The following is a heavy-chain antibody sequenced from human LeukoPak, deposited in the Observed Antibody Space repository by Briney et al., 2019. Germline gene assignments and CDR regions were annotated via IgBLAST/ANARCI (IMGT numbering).Heavy chain of an antibody. D-gene: IGHD3-22*01. J-gene: IGHJ3*02. CDR2: IYYSGST. CDR1: GGSISSYY. V-gene: IGHV4-59*08. Sequence: SETLSLTCTVSGGSISSYYWSWIRQPPGKGLEWIGYIYYSGSTNYNPSLKSRVTISVGTSKNQFSLKLSSVTAADTAVYYCAGYYDSSGDPLDAFDIWGQGTMVTVSS. CDR3: AGYYDSSGDPLDAFDI.